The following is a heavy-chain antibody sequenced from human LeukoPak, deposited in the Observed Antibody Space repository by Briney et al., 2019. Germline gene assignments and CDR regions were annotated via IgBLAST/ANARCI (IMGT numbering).Heavy chain of an antibody. V-gene: IGHV3-73*01. CDR2: IRSKANSYAT. CDR3: TRDLTDY. J-gene: IGHJ4*02. Sequence: GSLRLSCAASGVTLSGSAMHWVRQASGKGLEWVGRIRSKANSYATAYAASVKGRFTISRDDSKNTAYLQMNSLKTEDTAVYYCTRDLTDYWGQGTLVTVSS. CDR1: GVTLSGSA.